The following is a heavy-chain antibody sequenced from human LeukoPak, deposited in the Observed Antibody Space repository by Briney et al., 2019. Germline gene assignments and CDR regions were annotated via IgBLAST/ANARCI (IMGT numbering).Heavy chain of an antibody. D-gene: IGHD6-6*01. Sequence: GASVKVSCKASGYTFPSYFMHWGRQAPGQGLEWMGIINPTGGSTTYPQKFQGRVTMTRDTSTSTVYMEPSTLRPDDTAVYYCARTEARRFDYWGQGTLVTVSS. CDR1: GYTFPSYF. V-gene: IGHV1-46*01. CDR2: INPTGGST. CDR3: ARTEARRFDY. J-gene: IGHJ4*02.